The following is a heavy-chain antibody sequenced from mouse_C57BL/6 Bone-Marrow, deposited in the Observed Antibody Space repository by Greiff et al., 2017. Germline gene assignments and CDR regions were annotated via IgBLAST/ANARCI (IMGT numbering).Heavy chain of an antibody. J-gene: IGHJ4*01. D-gene: IGHD4-1*01. CDR2: IDPSDSYT. V-gene: IGHV1-50*01. CDR1: GYTFTSYW. CDR3: ARETGTTYYYAMDY. Sequence: VQLQQPGAELVKPGASVKLSCKASGYTFTSYWMQWVKQRPGQGLEWIGEIDPSDSYTNYNQKFKGKATLTVDTSSRTAYMQLSSLTSEDSAVYYCARETGTTYYYAMDYWGQGTSVTVSS.